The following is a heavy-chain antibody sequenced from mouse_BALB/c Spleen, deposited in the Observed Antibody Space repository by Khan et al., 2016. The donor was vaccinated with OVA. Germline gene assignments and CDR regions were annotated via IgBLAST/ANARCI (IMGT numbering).Heavy chain of an antibody. CDR1: GDSITTGY. CDR3: ARSTYRYAFVY. V-gene: IGHV3-8*02. D-gene: IGHD2-14*01. J-gene: IGHJ3*01. Sequence: EVKLLESGPSLVKPSRTLSLTCSVTGDSITTGYWNWIRKFPGNKLEYMGYIIYTGYTYYNPSLKSRISITRHTSNNQYYLQLNSVTDEDTATYYCARSTYRYAFVYWGQGTLVTVSA. CDR2: IIYTGYT.